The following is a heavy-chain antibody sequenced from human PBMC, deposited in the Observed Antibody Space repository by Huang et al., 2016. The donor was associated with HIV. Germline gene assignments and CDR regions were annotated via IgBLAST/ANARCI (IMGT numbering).Heavy chain of an antibody. J-gene: IGHJ4*02. V-gene: IGHV4-59*11. CDR2: IEYSGST. CDR3: ARDHHDFWRGYRRMYFFDH. Sequence: QVQLQESGPGLVKPSETLSLTCTVSGGSISTHYWSWIRQPPGKGLEWIGSIEYSGSTNDIPSLKSRVTILLDTSKNQFSLRVNSVTAADTAMYYCARDHHDFWRGYRRMYFFDHWGQGTLVTVSS. CDR1: GGSISTHY. D-gene: IGHD3-3*01.